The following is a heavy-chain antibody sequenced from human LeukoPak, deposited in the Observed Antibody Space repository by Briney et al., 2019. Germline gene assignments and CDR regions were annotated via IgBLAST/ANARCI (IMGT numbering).Heavy chain of an antibody. D-gene: IGHD1-14*01. V-gene: IGHV4-39*01. Sequence: SETLSLTCPVSGGSISGSSYYWGWIRQPPGKGLEWIGSIYYSGTTYYNPSLKSRVTMSVDTSKNQFSLKLSSVTAADTAVYYCARHRTEYFDYWGQGTLVTVSS. CDR1: GGSISGSSYY. CDR2: IYYSGTT. J-gene: IGHJ4*02. CDR3: ARHRTEYFDY.